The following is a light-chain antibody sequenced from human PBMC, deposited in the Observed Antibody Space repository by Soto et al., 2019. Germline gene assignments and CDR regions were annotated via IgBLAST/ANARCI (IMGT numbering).Light chain of an antibody. CDR1: SGSVSTTYS. Sequence: QTVVTQEPSVSVSPGGTVTLTCGLTSGSVSTTYSPSWYQQTPGQAPRTLIYSTNTRSSGVPDRFSGSILGDKAALTITGAQADDESDYYCVLYMGSGISVFGGGTKLTVL. V-gene: IGLV8-61*01. CDR3: VLYMGSGISV. J-gene: IGLJ3*02. CDR2: STN.